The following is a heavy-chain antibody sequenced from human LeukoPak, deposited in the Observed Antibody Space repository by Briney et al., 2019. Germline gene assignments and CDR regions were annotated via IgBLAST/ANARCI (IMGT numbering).Heavy chain of an antibody. CDR2: IIPIFGTA. J-gene: IGHJ5*02. CDR1: GGTFSSYA. CDR3: SYDFWSGYYPPQDNWFDP. Sequence: SVKVSCKASGGTFSSYAISWVRQAPGQGLEWMGGIIPIFGTANYAQKFQGRVTITADESTSTAYMELSSLRSEDTAVYYCSYDFWSGYYPPQDNWFDPWGQGTLVTVSS. D-gene: IGHD3-3*01. V-gene: IGHV1-69*13.